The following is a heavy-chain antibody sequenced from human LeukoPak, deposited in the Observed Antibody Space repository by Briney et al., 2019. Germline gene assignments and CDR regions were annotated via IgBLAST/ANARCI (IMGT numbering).Heavy chain of an antibody. CDR3: ARFKRAGGWSYFDY. Sequence: SETLSLTCTVSGDSISTYYWSWIRKPPGKGLEWIGHIYNSGSTNYSPSLKGRVTISVDTSKNQFSLKLSSVTAADTAVYYCARFKRAGGWSYFDYWGQGTLVTVSS. CDR2: IYNSGST. J-gene: IGHJ4*02. D-gene: IGHD6-19*01. V-gene: IGHV4-59*01. CDR1: GDSISTYY.